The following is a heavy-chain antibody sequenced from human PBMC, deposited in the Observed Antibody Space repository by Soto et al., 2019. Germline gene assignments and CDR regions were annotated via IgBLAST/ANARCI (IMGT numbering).Heavy chain of an antibody. CDR1: GGSISSSSYY. J-gene: IGHJ5*02. V-gene: IGHV4-39*01. CDR3: ARCGGYCSGGSCQWARLDP. D-gene: IGHD2-15*01. CDR2: IYYSGST. Sequence: SETLSLTCTVSGGSISSSSYYWGWIRQPPGKGLEWIGSIYYSGSTYYNPSLKSRVTISVDTSKNQFSLKLSSVTAADTAVYYCARCGGYCSGGSCQWARLDPWGQGPLVTVYS.